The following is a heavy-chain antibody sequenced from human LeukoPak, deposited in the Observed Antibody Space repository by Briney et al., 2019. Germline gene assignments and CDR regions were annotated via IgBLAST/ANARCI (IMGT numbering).Heavy chain of an antibody. CDR1: GYNFTPYW. J-gene: IGHJ3*02. D-gene: IGHD3-9*01. CDR2: TFAGYSYT. V-gene: IGHV5-51*01. CDR3: ARTSAVLRYFDWFRGAAFDI. Sequence: GESLKISCQSSGYNFTPYWIVWVRQMPGKGLEWMGITFAGYSYTIYSPSFQGQVTISVDKSISTAYLQWSSLKASDTAVYYCARTSAVLRYFDWFRGAAFDIWGQGTMVTVSS.